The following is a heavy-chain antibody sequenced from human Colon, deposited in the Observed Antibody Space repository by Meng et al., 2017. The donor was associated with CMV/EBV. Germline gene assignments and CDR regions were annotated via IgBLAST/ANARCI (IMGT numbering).Heavy chain of an antibody. CDR1: GFTFSSYS. CDR3: AKGISSCQTRAFDM. V-gene: IGHV3-23*01. CDR2: ISGNGATT. J-gene: IGHJ3*02. D-gene: IGHD2-15*01. Sequence: GESLKISCATSGFTFSSYSLSWVRQAPGKGLEWVSTISGNGATTHYADSVKGRFTMSRDNSKNTLYLQMNSLRVEDTAIYYCAKGISSCQTRAFDMWGQGTMVTVSS.